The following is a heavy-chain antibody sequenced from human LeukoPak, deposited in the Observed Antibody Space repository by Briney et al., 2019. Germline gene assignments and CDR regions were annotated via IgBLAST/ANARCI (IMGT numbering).Heavy chain of an antibody. Sequence: PGGSLRLSCAASGFTFSNAWMNWVRQALGKGLEWVAVISYDGSVKFADSVKGRFTGSRDSSKNTLYLQMNSLRAEDTAVYYCARDLMAAPSTAYYFDYWGQGTLVTVSS. V-gene: IGHV3-30*03. CDR1: GFTFSNAW. D-gene: IGHD6-13*01. J-gene: IGHJ4*02. CDR2: ISYDGSVK. CDR3: ARDLMAAPSTAYYFDY.